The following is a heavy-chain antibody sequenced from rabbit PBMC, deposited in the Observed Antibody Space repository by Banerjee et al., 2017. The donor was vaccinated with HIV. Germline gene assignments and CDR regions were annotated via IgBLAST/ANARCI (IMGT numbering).Heavy chain of an antibody. J-gene: IGHJ4*01. D-gene: IGHD4-1*01. CDR3: ARDLAGVTGWNFGL. V-gene: IGHV1S45*01. CDR1: GFDFSSYH. CDR2: INTSSGNT. Sequence: QEQLEESGGGLVTPGGTLTLTCTASGFDFSSYHMGWVRQAPGKGLEWIACINTSSGNTVYASWAKGRFAISKTSSTTVTLQMTSLTAADTATYLCARDLAGVTGWNFGLWGPGTLVTVS.